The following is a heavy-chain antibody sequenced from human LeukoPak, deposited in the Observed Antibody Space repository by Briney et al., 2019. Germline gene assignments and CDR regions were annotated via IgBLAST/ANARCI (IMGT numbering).Heavy chain of an antibody. Sequence: GGSLRLSCAASGFTFSSYWMSWVRQAPGKGLEWVANIKQDGSEKYYVDSVKGRFTISRDNAKNSLYLQMNSLRAEDTAVYYCARDPSDFWSVSPPGDYWGQGTLVTVSS. CDR1: GFTFSSYW. J-gene: IGHJ4*02. D-gene: IGHD3-3*01. V-gene: IGHV3-7*01. CDR2: IKQDGSEK. CDR3: ARDPSDFWSVSPPGDY.